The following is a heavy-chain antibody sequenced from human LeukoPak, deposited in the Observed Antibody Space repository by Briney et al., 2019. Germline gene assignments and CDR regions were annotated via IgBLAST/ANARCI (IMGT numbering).Heavy chain of an antibody. D-gene: IGHD1-26*01. CDR2: INPNSGGT. J-gene: IGHJ6*03. CDR3: ARDGGGSYYGDYYYMDV. CDR1: GYTFTGYY. Sequence: ASVKVSCKASGYTFTGYYMHWVRQAPGQWLEWMGWINPNSGGTNYAQKVQGRVTMTRDTSISTAYMELSRLRSDDTAVYYCARDGGGSYYGDYYYMDVWGKGTTVTVSS. V-gene: IGHV1-2*02.